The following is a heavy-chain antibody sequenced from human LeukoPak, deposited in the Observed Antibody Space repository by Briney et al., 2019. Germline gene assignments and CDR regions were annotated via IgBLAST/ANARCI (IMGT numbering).Heavy chain of an antibody. CDR3: ARGGVAGTGLDF. J-gene: IGHJ4*02. CDR2: INPSGGT. D-gene: IGHD6-13*01. V-gene: IGHV1-46*01. CDR1: GYTFSIYN. Sequence: ASVKVSCKASGYTFSIYNMHWVRQAPGQGLEWVGIINPSGGTSYAQNLQGRITMTRDTSTSTLYMELSSPRSEDTAVYYCARGGVAGTGLDFWGQGTLVTVSS.